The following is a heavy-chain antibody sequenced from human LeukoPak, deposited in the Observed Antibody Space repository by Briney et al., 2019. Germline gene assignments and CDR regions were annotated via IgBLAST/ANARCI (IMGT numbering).Heavy chain of an antibody. CDR2: IVYTGRT. CDR1: GGSIGSYY. V-gene: IGHV4-59*12. J-gene: IGHJ5*02. D-gene: IGHD3-10*01. Sequence: SETLSLTCTVSGGSIGSYYWSWVRQSPEKGLEWIGNIVYTGRTNYNPSLKSRVTISIDTSKNQFSLRLNSATAADTAVYYCARDSWWDGSKTFSDWFGPWGQGTRVTVSS. CDR3: ARDSWWDGSKTFSDWFGP.